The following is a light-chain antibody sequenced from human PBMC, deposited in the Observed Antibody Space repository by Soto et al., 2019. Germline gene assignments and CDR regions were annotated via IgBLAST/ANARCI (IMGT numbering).Light chain of an antibody. Sequence: DIQMTQSPSTLSASVGDRVTITCRASQSISSWLAWYQQRPGKAPNLLIYKASSLQSGVPSRFSGSGSGTEFTLTISSLQPDDFATYYCQQYHSYPWTFVQGTKVEIK. J-gene: IGKJ1*01. CDR1: QSISSW. CDR3: QQYHSYPWT. CDR2: KAS. V-gene: IGKV1-5*03.